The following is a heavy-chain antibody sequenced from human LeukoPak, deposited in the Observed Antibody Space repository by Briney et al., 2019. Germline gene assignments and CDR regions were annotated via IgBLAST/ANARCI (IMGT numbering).Heavy chain of an antibody. CDR1: GGSVSNNY. D-gene: IGHD2-2*01. J-gene: IGHJ4*02. Sequence: SETLSLTCTVSGGSVSNNYWSWIRQSPGKGLEFIAFIYYGGDSSYNPSLQSRVTISVDTSKNQLSLKLTSVTAADTAVYYCARLVVPAAMGGFDYWGQGTLVTVSS. V-gene: IGHV4-59*08. CDR2: IYYGGDS. CDR3: ARLVVPAAMGGFDY.